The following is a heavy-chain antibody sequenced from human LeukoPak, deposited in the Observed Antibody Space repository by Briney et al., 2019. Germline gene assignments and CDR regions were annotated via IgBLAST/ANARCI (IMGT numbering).Heavy chain of an antibody. CDR1: GYSFTSYW. D-gene: IGHD4-17*01. CDR2: IDPSDSYT. Sequence: KDGESLKISCKGSGYSFTSYWISWVRQMPGKGLEWMGRIDPSDSYTNYSPSFQGHVTISADKSISTAYLQWSSLKASDTAMYYCARLEKTVTYDLHYWGQGTLVTVSS. CDR3: ARLEKTVTYDLHY. J-gene: IGHJ4*02. V-gene: IGHV5-10-1*01.